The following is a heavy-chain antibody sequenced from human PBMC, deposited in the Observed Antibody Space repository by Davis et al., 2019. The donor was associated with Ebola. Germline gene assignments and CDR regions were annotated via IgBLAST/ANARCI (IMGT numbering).Heavy chain of an antibody. CDR3: ARGGWSTWFDP. CDR1: GFTFSDYY. V-gene: IGHV3-11*06. CDR2: ISSSSSYT. J-gene: IGHJ5*02. Sequence: GGSLRLSCAASGFTFSDYYMSWIRQAPGKGLEWVSHISSSSSYTNYADSVKGRFTISRDNSRNTLHLQMNTLRAEDTAVYYCARGGWSTWFDPWGQGTLVTVSS. D-gene: IGHD6-19*01.